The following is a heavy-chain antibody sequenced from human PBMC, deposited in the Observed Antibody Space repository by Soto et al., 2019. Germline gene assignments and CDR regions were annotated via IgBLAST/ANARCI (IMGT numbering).Heavy chain of an antibody. Sequence: ASVKVSCKASGYTFTGYYMHWVRHSPGQGLEWMGWINPNSGGANYAQKFQGRVTMTRDTSISTAYMELSRLRSDDTAVYYCARVPGTGDYGMDVWGQGTTVTVSS. CDR2: INPNSGGA. D-gene: IGHD7-27*01. V-gene: IGHV1-2*02. J-gene: IGHJ6*02. CDR1: GYTFTGYY. CDR3: ARVPGTGDYGMDV.